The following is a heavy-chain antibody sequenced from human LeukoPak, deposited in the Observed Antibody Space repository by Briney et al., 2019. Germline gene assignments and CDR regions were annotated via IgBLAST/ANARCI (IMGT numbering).Heavy chain of an antibody. CDR2: IHYSGST. D-gene: IGHD6-19*01. V-gene: IGHV4-59*01. Sequence: PSETLSLTCTVSGGSIGSYYWNWIRQAPGKGLEWIGYIHYSGSTNHNSSLKSRVTMSVDTSKNQYSLKLNSVTAADTAVYYCARDGVAGGFDFWGQGTLVTVSS. J-gene: IGHJ4*02. CDR1: GGSIGSYY. CDR3: ARDGVAGGFDF.